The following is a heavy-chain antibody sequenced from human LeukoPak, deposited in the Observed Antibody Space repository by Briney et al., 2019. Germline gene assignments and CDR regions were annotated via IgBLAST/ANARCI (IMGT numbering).Heavy chain of an antibody. J-gene: IGHJ5*02. D-gene: IGHD1-26*01. Sequence: GGSLRLSCAASGFTFSSYWMHWVRQAPGKGLVWVSRINSDGSSTSYADSVKGRFTISRDNAKNTLYLQMNSLGAEDTAVYYCARDGSYWENWFDPWGQGTLDTVSS. CDR3: ARDGSYWENWFDP. CDR2: INSDGSST. CDR1: GFTFSSYW. V-gene: IGHV3-74*01.